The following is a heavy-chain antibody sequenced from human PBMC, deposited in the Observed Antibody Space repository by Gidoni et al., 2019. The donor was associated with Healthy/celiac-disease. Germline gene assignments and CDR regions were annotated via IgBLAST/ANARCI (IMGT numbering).Heavy chain of an antibody. D-gene: IGHD6-6*01. CDR2: INHSGST. CDR1: GGAFSGYY. V-gene: IGHV4-34*01. Sequence: QVQLQQWGAGLLKPSETLSLTCAVYGGAFSGYYWSWIRRPPGKGLEWIGEINHSGSTNYNPSLKSRVTISVDTSKNQFSLKLSSVTAADTAVYYGARGIAARPAPFYGMDVWGQGTTVTVSS. CDR3: ARGIAARPAPFYGMDV. J-gene: IGHJ6*02.